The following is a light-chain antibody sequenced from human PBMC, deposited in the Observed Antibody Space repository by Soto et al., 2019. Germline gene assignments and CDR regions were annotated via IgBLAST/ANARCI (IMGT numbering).Light chain of an antibody. V-gene: IGLV2-11*01. J-gene: IGLJ1*01. CDR2: DVS. CDR3: SSYAGNYTYV. CDR1: SSDVGGYNY. Sequence: LTQPRSVSGSPGQSVTVSCTGTSSDVGGYNYVSWFQQYPGRAPKLMIYDVSERPSGVPDRFSGSKSGNTASLTISGLQADDEADYYCSSYAGNYTYVFGGGTKVTVL.